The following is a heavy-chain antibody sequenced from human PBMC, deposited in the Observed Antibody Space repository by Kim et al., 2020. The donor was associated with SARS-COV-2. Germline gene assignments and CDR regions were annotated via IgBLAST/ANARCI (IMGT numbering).Heavy chain of an antibody. CDR2: IDWDDDK. Sequence: SGPTLVNPTQTLTLTCTFSGFSLLTRGVCVNWIRQPPGKALEWLARIDWDDDKYYNTSLKTRVTISKDTSKNQVVLTMTNMDPVDTATYYCARIRGIGTTRSQPYHYYMDVWGKGTTVTVSS. CDR1: GFSLLTRGVC. D-gene: IGHD1-7*01. CDR3: ARIRGIGTTRSQPYHYYMDV. V-gene: IGHV2-70*11. J-gene: IGHJ6*03.